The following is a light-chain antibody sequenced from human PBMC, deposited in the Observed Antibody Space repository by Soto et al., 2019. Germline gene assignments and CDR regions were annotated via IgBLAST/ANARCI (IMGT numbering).Light chain of an antibody. J-gene: IGLJ2*01. CDR2: DVS. CDR1: SSDVGAYNY. Sequence: SVLTQPASVSGSPGQSITISCTGTSSDVGAYNYVSWYQQHPGKAPKLILYDVSDRPSGISDRFSGSKSGNTASLTISGLQAEDEADYYCGSYTTSSTLVLGGGTKLTVL. V-gene: IGLV2-14*03. CDR3: GSYTTSSTLV.